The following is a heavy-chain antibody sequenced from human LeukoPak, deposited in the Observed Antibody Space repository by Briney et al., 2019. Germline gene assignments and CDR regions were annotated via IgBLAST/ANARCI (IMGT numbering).Heavy chain of an antibody. Sequence: PSESLSLTCAVYGGSFSGYYWSWIRQPPGKGLEWIGEINHSGSTNYNPSLKSRVTISVDTSKNQFSLKLSSVTAADTAVYDCARVPGYSSGWYWFDPWGQGTLVTVSS. J-gene: IGHJ5*02. CDR3: ARVPGYSSGWYWFDP. V-gene: IGHV4-34*01. CDR1: GGSFSGYY. D-gene: IGHD6-19*01. CDR2: INHSGST.